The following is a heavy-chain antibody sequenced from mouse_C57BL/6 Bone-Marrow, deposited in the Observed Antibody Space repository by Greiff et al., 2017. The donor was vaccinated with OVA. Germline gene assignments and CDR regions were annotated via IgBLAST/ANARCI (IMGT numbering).Heavy chain of an antibody. D-gene: IGHD2-12*01. CDR3: ARGDYTKGY. Sequence: LQESGAELARPGASVKLSCKASGYTFTSYGISWVKQRTGQGLEWIGEIYPRSGNTYYNEKFKGKATLTADKSSSTAYMELRSLTSEDSAIYFCARGDYTKGYWGQGTTLTVSS. CDR1: GYTFTSYG. V-gene: IGHV1-81*01. CDR2: IYPRSGNT. J-gene: IGHJ2*01.